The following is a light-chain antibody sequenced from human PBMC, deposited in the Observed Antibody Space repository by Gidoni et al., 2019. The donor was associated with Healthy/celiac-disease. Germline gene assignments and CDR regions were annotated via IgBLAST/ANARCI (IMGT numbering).Light chain of an antibody. CDR2: AAT. CDR1: QSIRSN. CDR3: QQSHSTPQIT. V-gene: IGKV1-39*01. Sequence: DIQMTQSPSSLSASVGDRVTITCRASQSIRSNLNWYQQKPGKATNLLIYAATSLRGGVSSRFSGSGSGTDFTLTISSLQPEDFATYYCQQSHSTPQITFGPGTKVDIK. J-gene: IGKJ3*01.